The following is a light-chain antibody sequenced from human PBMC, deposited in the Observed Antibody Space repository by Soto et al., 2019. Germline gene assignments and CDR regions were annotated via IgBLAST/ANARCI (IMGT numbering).Light chain of an antibody. CDR1: QSISSY. Sequence: DIQMTQSPSSLSASVGDRVTITCRASQSISSYLNWYQQKPGKAPKLLIYAASSLQSGVPSRFSGSGSGTDFTLPISSLQPEDFATYYCQQSYSTPWTFGQGTKVVIK. V-gene: IGKV1-39*01. J-gene: IGKJ1*01. CDR3: QQSYSTPWT. CDR2: AAS.